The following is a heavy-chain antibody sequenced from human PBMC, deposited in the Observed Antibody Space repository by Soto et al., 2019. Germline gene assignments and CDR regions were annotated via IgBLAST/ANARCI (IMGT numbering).Heavy chain of an antibody. J-gene: IGHJ5*02. CDR1: GGSIRSGDYY. CDR2: IYYSGST. Sequence: SETLSLTCSVSGGSIRSGDYYWSWIRQPPGKGLEWIGYIYYSGSTYYNPSLKSRVTISVDTSKNQFSLKLSSVTAADTAVYYCARERPDGARLDPWGQGTLVTVSS. D-gene: IGHD6-6*01. V-gene: IGHV4-30-4*01. CDR3: ARERPDGARLDP.